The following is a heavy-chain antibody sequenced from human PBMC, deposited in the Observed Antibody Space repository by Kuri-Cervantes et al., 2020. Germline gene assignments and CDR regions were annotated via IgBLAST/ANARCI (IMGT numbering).Heavy chain of an antibody. V-gene: IGHV3-66*02. D-gene: IGHD3-10*01. CDR1: GFTVSSNY. CDR2: IYSGGST. J-gene: IGHJ5*02. Sequence: GESLKISCAASGFTVSSNYMSWVRQAPGKGLEWVSVIYSGGSTYYADSVKGRFTISRDNSKNTLYLQMNSLRVEDTAVYYCARDLWFGEFRWFDPWGQGTLVTGSS. CDR3: ARDLWFGEFRWFDP.